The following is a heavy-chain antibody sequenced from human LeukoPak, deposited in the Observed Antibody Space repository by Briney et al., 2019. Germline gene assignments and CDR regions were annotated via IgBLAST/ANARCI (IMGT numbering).Heavy chain of an antibody. V-gene: IGHV4-39*01. D-gene: IGHD2/OR15-2a*01. Sequence: PSETLSLTCTVSGGSISSTNYYWGWIRQSPGKGLEWIGVIYYSGPTYYNPSLKSRITISVDTSKSQFSLKLPSATAADTAIYYCTNEIGQGAFDIWGQGTLVTVSS. J-gene: IGHJ3*02. CDR3: TNEIGQGAFDI. CDR1: GGSISSTNYY. CDR2: IYYSGPT.